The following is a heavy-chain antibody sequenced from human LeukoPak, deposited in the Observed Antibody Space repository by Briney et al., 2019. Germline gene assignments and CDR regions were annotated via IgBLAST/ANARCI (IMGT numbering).Heavy chain of an antibody. V-gene: IGHV1-18*01. CDR2: ISAYNGNT. CDR3: ARDPYGDYFLDV. D-gene: IGHD4-17*01. CDR1: GYTFTSYG. J-gene: IGHJ6*03. Sequence: GASVKVSCKASGYTFTSYGSSWVRQAPGQVLEWMGWISAYNGNTNYAQKLQGRVTMTTDTSTSTAYMELRSLRSDDTAVYYCARDPYGDYFLDVWGQGTTVTVSS.